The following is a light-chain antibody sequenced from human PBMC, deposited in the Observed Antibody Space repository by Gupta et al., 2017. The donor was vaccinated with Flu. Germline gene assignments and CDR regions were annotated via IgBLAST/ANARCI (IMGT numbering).Light chain of an antibody. CDR2: WAS. CDR3: QQYYSPLLYS. J-gene: IGKJ2*03. CDR1: QSLLYRSDNKNY. Sequence: DIEMTQSPDSLAVSLGERATINCKSSQSLLYRSDNKNYLAWYQQKPGQPPKLLIYWASSRQYGVPDRFSGSGSGTDFSLTISSLQAEDVAVNFCQQYYSPLLYSFGQGTKLEI. V-gene: IGKV4-1*01.